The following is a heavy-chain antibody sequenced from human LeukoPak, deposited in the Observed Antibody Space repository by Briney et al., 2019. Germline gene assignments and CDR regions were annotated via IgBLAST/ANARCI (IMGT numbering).Heavy chain of an antibody. CDR1: SASITNYY. J-gene: IGHJ4*02. V-gene: IGHV4-59*01. Sequence: SETLSLTCTVSSASITNYYWSWIRQPPGKGLEYIGHIYYTGTTDYNPSLKSRVTMSVDTSKNQFSLSLISVTASDTAVYFCAGAPNRHYFDYWGQGTLVAVSS. CDR3: AGAPNRHYFDY. CDR2: IYYTGTT.